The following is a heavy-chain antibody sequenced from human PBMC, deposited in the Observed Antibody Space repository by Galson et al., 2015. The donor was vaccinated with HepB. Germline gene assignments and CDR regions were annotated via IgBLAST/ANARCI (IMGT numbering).Heavy chain of an antibody. D-gene: IGHD3-10*01. V-gene: IGHV3-48*01. CDR3: ARPGGGSGSPQWWAV. CDR2: ISSISSTI. CDR1: GFTFSSYS. J-gene: IGHJ6*02. Sequence: SLRLSCAASGFTFSSYSMNWVRQAPGKGLEWVSYISSISSTIYYADSVKGRFTISRDNAKNSLYLQMNSLRVEDTAVYYCARPGGGSGSPQWWAVWGQGTTVTVSS.